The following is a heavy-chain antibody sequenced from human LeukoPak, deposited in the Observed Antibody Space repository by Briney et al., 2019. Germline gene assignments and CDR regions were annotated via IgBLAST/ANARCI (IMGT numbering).Heavy chain of an antibody. V-gene: IGHV3-11*04. J-gene: IGHJ3*02. CDR1: GFTFSDYS. CDR2: IRSSGNTI. Sequence: GGSLRLSCAASGFTFSDYSMSWIRQAPGKGLEWVSYIRSSGNTIYYADSVKGRFTISRDNAKNSLYLQMNSLRAEDTAVYYCARLTDSSGWAFHIWGQGTMVTVSS. CDR3: ARLTDSSGWAFHI. D-gene: IGHD3-22*01.